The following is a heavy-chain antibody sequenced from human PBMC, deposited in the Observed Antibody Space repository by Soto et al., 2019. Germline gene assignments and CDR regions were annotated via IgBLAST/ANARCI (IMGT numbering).Heavy chain of an antibody. J-gene: IGHJ4*02. CDR3: ARAVLPATAPFDY. Sequence: QVQLQESGPRLVKPSETLSLTCIVSGGSNSSYYWSWIRQPPGKGLEWIGYIYYSGSTNYNPSLKSRVTISVDTSKNQFSLKLSSVTAADTAVYYCARAVLPATAPFDYWGQGTLFTVSS. CDR1: GGSNSSYY. V-gene: IGHV4-59*01. D-gene: IGHD2-2*01. CDR2: IYYSGST.